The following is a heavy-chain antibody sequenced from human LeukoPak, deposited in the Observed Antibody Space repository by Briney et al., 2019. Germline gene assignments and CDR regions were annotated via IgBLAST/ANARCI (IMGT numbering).Heavy chain of an antibody. D-gene: IGHD6-13*01. V-gene: IGHV3-66*01. CDR1: GLTVSRNF. Sequence: GGSLRLSCVASGLTVSRNFMSWVRQAPGKGLEWVSVMYRDGRTYYADSVKGRFTISRDNSKNSLYLQMNSLRAEDTAVYYCARGLRRIAAAGYGYWGQGTLVTVSS. CDR2: MYRDGRT. CDR3: ARGLRRIAAAGYGY. J-gene: IGHJ4*02.